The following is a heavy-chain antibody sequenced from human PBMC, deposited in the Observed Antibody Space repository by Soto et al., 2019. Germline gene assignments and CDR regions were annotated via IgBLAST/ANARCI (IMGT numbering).Heavy chain of an antibody. V-gene: IGHV1-46*01. CDR3: ARNDKSGLDY. CDR1: GYTFTTYY. J-gene: IGHJ4*02. Sequence: QVQLVQSGAEVKKPGASVKVSCKASGYTFTTYYLHCVRQAPGQGLEWMGFINPSGGSTSYAQKFQGRVTMTRDTSTNTVYMELSSLRSDDTAVYYCARNDKSGLDYWGQGTLVTVSS. D-gene: IGHD1-1*01. CDR2: INPSGGST.